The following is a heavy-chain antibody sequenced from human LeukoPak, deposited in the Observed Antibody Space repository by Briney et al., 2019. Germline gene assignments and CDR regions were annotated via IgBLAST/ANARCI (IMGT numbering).Heavy chain of an antibody. J-gene: IGHJ4*02. CDR1: GFTFSNYA. CDR2: ISSNGGST. Sequence: GGSLRLSCAASGFTFSNYAMHWVRQAPGKGLEYVSAISSNGGSTYYANSVKGRFTISRDNSKNTLYLQMGSLRAEDMAVYYCAKEMAVAATWDYWGQGTLVTVSS. V-gene: IGHV3-64*01. D-gene: IGHD6-19*01. CDR3: AKEMAVAATWDY.